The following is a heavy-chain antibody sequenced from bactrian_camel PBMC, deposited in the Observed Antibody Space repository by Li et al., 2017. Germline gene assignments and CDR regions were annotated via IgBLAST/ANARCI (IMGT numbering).Heavy chain of an antibody. V-gene: IGHV3S20*01. D-gene: IGHD3*01. CDR2: IARDGNGA. Sequence: VESGGGLVQPGGSLRLSCEASGFTFSDHYMSWVRHAPGKGLEWVSSIARDGNGAVYADSVKGRFTMSRDNAKGTVYLQLNSLTSEDAAVYCCVRGVLWGAYNSDYWGQGTQVTVS. CDR1: GFTFSDHY. J-gene: IGHJ4*01. CDR3: VRGVLWGAYNSDY.